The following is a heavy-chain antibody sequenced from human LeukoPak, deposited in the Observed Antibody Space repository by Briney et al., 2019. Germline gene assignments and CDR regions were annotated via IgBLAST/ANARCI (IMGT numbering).Heavy chain of an antibody. CDR3: ARDPVATAIDDAFDI. Sequence: GGSLRLSCAASGFTFSSCWMSWVRQAPGKGLEWVANIKQDGSEKYYVDSVKGRFTISRDNAKNSLYLQMNSLGAEDTAVYYCARDPVATAIDDAFDIWGQGTMVTVSS. D-gene: IGHD2-21*02. V-gene: IGHV3-7*01. CDR2: IKQDGSEK. J-gene: IGHJ3*02. CDR1: GFTFSSCW.